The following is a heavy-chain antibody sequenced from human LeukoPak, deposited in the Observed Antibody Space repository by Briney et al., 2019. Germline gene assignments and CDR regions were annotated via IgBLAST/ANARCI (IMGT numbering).Heavy chain of an antibody. D-gene: IGHD6-6*01. CDR2: ISGNNGNT. Sequence: ASVKVSCKASGGTFSSYAISWVRQAPGQGLEWTGWISGNNGNTNYAQKLQGRVTMTTDTSTSTAYMELRSLRSDDTAVYYCARAYSSSSHPYYYYMDVWGKGTTVTVSS. J-gene: IGHJ6*03. V-gene: IGHV1-18*01. CDR3: ARAYSSSSHPYYYYMDV. CDR1: GGTFSSYA.